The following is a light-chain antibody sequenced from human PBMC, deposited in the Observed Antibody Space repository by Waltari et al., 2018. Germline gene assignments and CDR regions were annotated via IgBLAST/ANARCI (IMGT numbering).Light chain of an antibody. CDR2: KAN. Sequence: QTVVTQEPSLSVSPGGTGTLTCALSYGSLSSTSYPIWYPQRPGQAPRTLVYKANIRSSGVPDRFSGSVLGNKAVLIITGAQAEDESTYYCLLYMGSGIWVFGGGTKLTVL. CDR1: YGSLSSTSY. CDR3: LLYMGSGIWV. J-gene: IGLJ3*02. V-gene: IGLV8-61*01.